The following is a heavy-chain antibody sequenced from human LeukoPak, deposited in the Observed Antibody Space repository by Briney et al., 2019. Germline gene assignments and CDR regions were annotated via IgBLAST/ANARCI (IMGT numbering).Heavy chain of an antibody. CDR1: GFTFSSYS. J-gene: IGHJ4*02. V-gene: IGHV3-21*01. CDR2: IRSGSSYK. Sequence: GGSLRLSCAASGFTFSSYSMNWVRQAPGKGLEWVSFIRSGSSYKYYADSVKGRFTISRDNSKNTLYLQMNSLRAEDTAVYYCASDAFDYWGQGTLVTVSS. CDR3: ASDAFDY.